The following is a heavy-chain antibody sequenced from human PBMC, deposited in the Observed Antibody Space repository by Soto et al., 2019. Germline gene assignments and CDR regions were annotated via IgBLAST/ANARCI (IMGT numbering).Heavy chain of an antibody. J-gene: IGHJ5*02. V-gene: IGHV4-30-2*01. D-gene: IGHD3-10*01. CDR1: GFSLSTSGVG. Sequence: LVNPTQTLTLTCTFSGFSLSTSGVGVGWIRQPPGKGLEWIGYIHHTGGTFYNPSLESRVTISRDVSKNQFSLKMTSVTAADTAVYFCARGLPNYFGLHWFAPSGQGTLVTVSS. CDR2: IHHTGGT. CDR3: ARGLPNYFGLHWFAP.